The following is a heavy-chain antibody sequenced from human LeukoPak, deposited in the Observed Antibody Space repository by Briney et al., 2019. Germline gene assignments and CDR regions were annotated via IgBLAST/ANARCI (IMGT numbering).Heavy chain of an antibody. V-gene: IGHV3-48*01. D-gene: IGHD1-26*01. CDR1: GFTVSNAY. Sequence: GGSLRLSCEASGFTVSNAYMNWVRQAPGKGLEWVSYISSGSSTIYYADSVKGRFTISRDNAKNSLYLQMNSLRAEDTAVYYCARNSGSYLYYFDYWGQGTLVTVSS. CDR3: ARNSGSYLYYFDY. CDR2: ISSGSSTI. J-gene: IGHJ4*02.